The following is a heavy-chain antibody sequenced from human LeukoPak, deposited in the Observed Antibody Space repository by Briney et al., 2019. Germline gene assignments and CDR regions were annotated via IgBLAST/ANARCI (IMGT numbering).Heavy chain of an antibody. CDR2: ISGSGGST. CDR3: VKIPMLVVVITTGAFDI. J-gene: IGHJ3*02. D-gene: IGHD3-22*01. CDR1: GFTFSSYA. V-gene: IGHV3-23*01. Sequence: PGGSLRLSCAASGFTFSSYAMSWVRQAPGKGLEWVSDISGSGGSTYYADSVKGRFTISRDNSKNTLYLQMNSLRAEDTAVYYCVKIPMLVVVITTGAFDIWGQGTMVTVSS.